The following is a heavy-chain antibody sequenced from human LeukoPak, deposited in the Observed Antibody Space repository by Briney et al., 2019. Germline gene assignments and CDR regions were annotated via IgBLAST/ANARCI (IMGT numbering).Heavy chain of an antibody. CDR2: IYPGDSDT. D-gene: IGHD6-19*01. CDR1: GYRFTNYS. V-gene: IGHV5-51*01. J-gene: IGHJ4*02. CDR3: ARHLHSSGYLHFDY. Sequence: GESLKISCRGSGYRFTNYSIGWVRQMPGKGLEWVGIIYPGDSDTRYNPSFQGQVTISADKSISTAYLQWSSLRASDTAHYYCARHLHSSGYLHFDYWGQGTLVTVSS.